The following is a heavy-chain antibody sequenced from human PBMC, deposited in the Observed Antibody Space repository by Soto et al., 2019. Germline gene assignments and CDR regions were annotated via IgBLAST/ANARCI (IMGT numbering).Heavy chain of an antibody. J-gene: IGHJ6*02. Sequence: GASVKVSCKASGYTFTSYGISWVRQAPGQGLEWMGWISAYNGNTNSAQELQGRVTMTTDTSTSTAYMELRSLRSDDTAVYYCARDLGDYDYVWGSYRPSISYYYYGLDVWGQGTTVTVSS. CDR2: ISAYNGNT. CDR1: GYTFTSYG. D-gene: IGHD3-16*02. V-gene: IGHV1-18*04. CDR3: ARDLGDYDYVWGSYRPSISYYYYGLDV.